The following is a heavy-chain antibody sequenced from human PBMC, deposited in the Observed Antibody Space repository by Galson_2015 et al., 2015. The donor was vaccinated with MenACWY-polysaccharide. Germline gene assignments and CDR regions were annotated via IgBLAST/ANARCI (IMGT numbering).Heavy chain of an antibody. D-gene: IGHD3-22*01. CDR3: AREPKQLPSPYSYSLYMHG. CDR1: GDSVSSDSAA. Sequence: CAISGDSVSSDSAAWNWIRESPSRGLEWLGRTYYRSKWNNDYAVSVKSRITITPDTSNNQVSLQLLSVTPEDTGVYFCAREPKQLPSPYSYSLYMHGWGQGTAVPVSS. CDR2: TYYRSKWNN. V-gene: IGHV6-1*01. J-gene: IGHJ6*03.